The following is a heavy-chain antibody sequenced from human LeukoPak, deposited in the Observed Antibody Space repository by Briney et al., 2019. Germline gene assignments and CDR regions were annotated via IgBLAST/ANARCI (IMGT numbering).Heavy chain of an antibody. J-gene: IGHJ4*02. V-gene: IGHV3-30*02. CDR2: IRYDGDNQ. CDR1: GFTFNNYG. D-gene: IGHD2-2*01. Sequence: PGGSLRLSCSASGFTFNNYGMHWVRQAPGKGLEWVAFIRYDGDNQYYADSVKGRFTISRDNSENTLYLQMNSLRAEDTAVYYCAKTRGHCGTTNCPNFDYWGQGTLVTVSS. CDR3: AKTRGHCGTTNCPNFDY.